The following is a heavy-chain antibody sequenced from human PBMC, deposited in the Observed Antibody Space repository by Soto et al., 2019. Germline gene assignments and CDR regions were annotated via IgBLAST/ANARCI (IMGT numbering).Heavy chain of an antibody. Sequence: SLTCTVSGGSISSGDYYWSWIRQPPGKGLEWIGYIYYSGSTYYNPSLKSRVTISVDTSKNQFSLKLSSVTAADTAVYYCAGEPRIAASTSLFDYWGQGTLVTVSS. CDR3: AGEPRIAASTSLFDY. J-gene: IGHJ4*02. D-gene: IGHD6-6*01. CDR1: GGSISSGDYY. CDR2: IYYSGST. V-gene: IGHV4-30-4*01.